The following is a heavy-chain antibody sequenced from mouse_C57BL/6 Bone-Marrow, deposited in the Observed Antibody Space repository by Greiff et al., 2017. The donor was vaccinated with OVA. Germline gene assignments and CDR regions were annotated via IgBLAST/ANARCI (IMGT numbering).Heavy chain of an antibody. CDR2: IDPSDSYT. V-gene: IGHV1-69*01. Sequence: VQLQQPGAELVMPGASVKLSCKASGYTFTSYWMHWVKQRPGQGLEWIGEIDPSDSYTNYNQKFKGKSTLTVDKSSSTAYMQLSSLTSEDSAVYYCARRVMGPYYFDDWGKGTTLTVSS. D-gene: IGHD2-3*01. J-gene: IGHJ2*01. CDR3: ARRVMGPYYFDD. CDR1: GYTFTSYW.